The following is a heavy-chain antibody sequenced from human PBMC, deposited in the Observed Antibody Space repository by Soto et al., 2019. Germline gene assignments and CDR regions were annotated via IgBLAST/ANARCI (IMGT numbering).Heavy chain of an antibody. J-gene: IGHJ5*02. CDR1: GGTFSSYA. Sequence: QVQLVQSGAEVKKPGSSVKVSCKASGGTFSSYAISWVRQAPGQGLEWMGGIIPIFGTANYAQKFQGRVTITADESTITAYMELRSLRSEDTAGYYCARGVAAAGTGVYNWFDPWGQGTLVTVSS. D-gene: IGHD6-13*01. CDR2: IIPIFGTA. CDR3: ARGVAAAGTGVYNWFDP. V-gene: IGHV1-69*01.